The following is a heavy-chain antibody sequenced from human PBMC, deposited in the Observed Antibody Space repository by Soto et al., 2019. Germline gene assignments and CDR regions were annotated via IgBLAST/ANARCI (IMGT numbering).Heavy chain of an antibody. V-gene: IGHV1-58*01. J-gene: IGHJ4*02. D-gene: IGHD6-19*01. CDR2: IVVGSGNT. CDR3: AADGAVAAPFDY. CDR1: GFSFTSSA. Sequence: GASVKVSCKASGFSFTSSAVQWVRQARGQRLEWIGWIVVGSGNTNCAQKFQERVTITRDMSTSTAYMELRSLRSEDTAVYYCAADGAVAAPFDYWGQGTLLTVSS.